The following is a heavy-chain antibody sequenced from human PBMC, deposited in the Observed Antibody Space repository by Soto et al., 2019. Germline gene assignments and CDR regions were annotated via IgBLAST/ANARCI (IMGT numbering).Heavy chain of an antibody. CDR1: GFTFSSCG. Sequence: QVQLVESGGGVVQPGRSLRLSCAASGFTFSSCGMHWVRQTPGKGLEWVAVIWYDGSNKYYADSVKGRFTISRDNSKNTLYLQMNSLRAEDTAVYYCARDYSSGWYVFDYWGQGTLVTVSS. CDR3: ARDYSSGWYVFDY. J-gene: IGHJ4*02. CDR2: IWYDGSNK. D-gene: IGHD6-19*01. V-gene: IGHV3-33*01.